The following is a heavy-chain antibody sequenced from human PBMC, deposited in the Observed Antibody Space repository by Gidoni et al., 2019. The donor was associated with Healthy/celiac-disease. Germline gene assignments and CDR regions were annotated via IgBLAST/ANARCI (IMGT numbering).Heavy chain of an antibody. CDR2: ISGSGGST. V-gene: IGHV3-23*04. J-gene: IGHJ4*02. D-gene: IGHD3-22*01. Sequence: EVQLVESGGGLVQPGGSLRLSCAASGFTFSSYALSWVRQAPGKGLEWVSAISGSGGSTYYADSVKGRFTISRDNSKNTLYLQMNSLRAEDTAVYYCAKAPEPTYYYDSSGYWFDYWGQGTLVTVSS. CDR1: GFTFSSYA. CDR3: AKAPEPTYYYDSSGYWFDY.